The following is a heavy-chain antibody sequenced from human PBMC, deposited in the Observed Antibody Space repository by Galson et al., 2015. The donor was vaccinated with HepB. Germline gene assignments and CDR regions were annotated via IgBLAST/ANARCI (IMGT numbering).Heavy chain of an antibody. Sequence: LRLSCAGSGFTFKTYSMNWVRQAPGKGLEWVSSISRKSNYIYYADSVKGRFTISRDNAKKSLFLQMNTLRAEDTAVYFCARPPVGDPDSGTPLYYFDSWGQGTLVIVSS. V-gene: IGHV3-21*01. CDR3: ARPPVGDPDSGTPLYYFDS. CDR1: GFTFKTYS. J-gene: IGHJ4*02. CDR2: ISRKSNYI. D-gene: IGHD3-10*01.